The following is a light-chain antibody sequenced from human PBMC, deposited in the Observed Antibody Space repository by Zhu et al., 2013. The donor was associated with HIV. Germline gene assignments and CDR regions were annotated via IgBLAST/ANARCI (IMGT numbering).Light chain of an antibody. J-gene: IGKJ1*01. CDR3: QQGYDSPQT. V-gene: IGKV1-39*01. CDR1: QSISIY. CDR2: LAS. Sequence: DIQMTQSPPSLSASVGDRVTVTCRASQSISIYLNWYQQKPGKAPDLLIYLASSLQSGVPPRFSGSGSGTNFTLTISSLQPEDFATYYCQQGYDSPQTFGQGTKVEI.